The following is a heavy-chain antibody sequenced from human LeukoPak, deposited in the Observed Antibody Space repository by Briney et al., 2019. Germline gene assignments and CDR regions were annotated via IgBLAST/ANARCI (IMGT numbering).Heavy chain of an antibody. J-gene: IGHJ4*02. CDR2: VVTTTT. CDR1: GGSISTYS. CDR3: ARDTTVASGMQF. V-gene: IGHV4-4*07. D-gene: IGHD6-19*01. Sequence: SETLSLTCTVSGGSISTYSWTWVRQSPGKGLERIGSVVTTTTNYSPALRSRVAISVHTSKNQFSLRLESVTTADTAVYYCARDTTVASGMQFWGQGALVTVSS.